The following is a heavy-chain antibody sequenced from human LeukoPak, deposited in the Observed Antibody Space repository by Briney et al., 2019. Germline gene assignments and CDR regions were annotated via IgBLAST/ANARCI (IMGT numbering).Heavy chain of an antibody. Sequence: SETLSLTCTVSGGSISSSSYYWGWIRQPPGKGLEWIGSIYYSGSTYYNPSLKSRVTISVDTSKNQFSLKLSSVTAADTAVYYCARLSGGDWGQGTLVTVSS. J-gene: IGHJ4*02. D-gene: IGHD2-15*01. V-gene: IGHV4-39*07. CDR2: IYYSGST. CDR3: ARLSGGD. CDR1: GGSISSSSYY.